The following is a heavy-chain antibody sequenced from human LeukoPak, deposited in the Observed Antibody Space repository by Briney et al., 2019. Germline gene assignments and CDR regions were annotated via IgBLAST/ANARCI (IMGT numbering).Heavy chain of an antibody. CDR2: INPSGGST. J-gene: IGHJ4*02. D-gene: IGHD6-6*01. Sequence: ASVKVSCKASGYTFTSYYMHWVRQAPGQGLEWMGIINPSGGSTSYAQKFQGRVTMTRDTSTSTVYMELSSLRSEDTAVYYCARDRAEYSNSSHHPHYWGQGTLVTVSS. CDR3: ARDRAEYSNSSHHPHY. V-gene: IGHV1-46*01. CDR1: GYTFTSYY.